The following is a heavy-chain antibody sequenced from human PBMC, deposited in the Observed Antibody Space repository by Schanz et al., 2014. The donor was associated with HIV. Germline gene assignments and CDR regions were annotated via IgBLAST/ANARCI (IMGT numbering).Heavy chain of an antibody. V-gene: IGHV3-30*18. CDR3: AKGWRGYSISSLVDY. Sequence: QVQLVESGGGVVQPGKSLRLSCAASGFTFSTNDMHWVRQLPGKGLEWVAVISHDGTKKHYADSMKGRFTISRDNAKNFVYLQMNSLRADDTAVYYCAKGWRGYSISSLVDYWGQGSLVTVSS. D-gene: IGHD6-6*01. CDR2: ISHDGTKK. J-gene: IGHJ4*02. CDR1: GFTFSTND.